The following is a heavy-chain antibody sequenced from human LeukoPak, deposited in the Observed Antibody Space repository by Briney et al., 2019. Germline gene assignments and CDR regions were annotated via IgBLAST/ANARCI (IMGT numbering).Heavy chain of an antibody. V-gene: IGHV3-30*04. CDR3: AKDFQPE. CDR2: ISFDGSNK. Sequence: GRSLRLSCEASGFTFSSYGLHWVRQAPGKGLEWVAVISFDGSNKYYADSVKGRFTISRDNSKNTLYLQMNSLRAEDTAVYYCAKDFQPEWGQGTLVTVSS. D-gene: IGHD1-14*01. J-gene: IGHJ4*02. CDR1: GFTFSSYG.